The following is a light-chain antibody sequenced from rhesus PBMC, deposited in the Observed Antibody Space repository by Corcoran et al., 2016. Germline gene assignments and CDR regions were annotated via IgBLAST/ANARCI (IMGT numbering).Light chain of an antibody. CDR2: EVS. J-gene: IGLJ1*01. CDR3: SSYAGSDTYI. CDR1: SIDIGGYNY. V-gene: IGLV2-32*02. Sequence: QAALTQPRSVSGSPGQSVTISCTGTSIDIGGYNYVSWYQQHPGTAPKLMIYEVSTRPSGVSDRFSGSKSGNTASLTISGLQDEDEADYYCSSYAGSDTYIFGARTRLTVL.